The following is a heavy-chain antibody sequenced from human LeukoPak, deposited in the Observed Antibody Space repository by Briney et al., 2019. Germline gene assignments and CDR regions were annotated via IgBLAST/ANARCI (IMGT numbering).Heavy chain of an antibody. V-gene: IGHV4-61*02. Sequence: SETLSLTCTVSSGSMNSGLYYWTWIRQPAGKGLEWIGRISSTGSTTYNPSLKSRGTISLDTSKNYFSLKVTSVTAADTAVYYCARETQEVYTSSWGLYDSYYYMDAWGNGPTVTVSS. J-gene: IGHJ6*03. D-gene: IGHD6-13*01. CDR3: ARETQEVYTSSWGLYDSYYYMDA. CDR1: SGSMNSGLYY. CDR2: ISSTGST.